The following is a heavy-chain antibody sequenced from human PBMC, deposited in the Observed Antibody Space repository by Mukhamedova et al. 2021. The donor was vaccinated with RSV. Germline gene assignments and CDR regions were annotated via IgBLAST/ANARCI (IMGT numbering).Heavy chain of an antibody. Sequence: TISRDNSKNTLYLQMNSLRAEDTAVYYCAKDRSGYYGVVFDYWGQGTLVTVSS. CDR3: AKDRSGYYGVVFDY. J-gene: IGHJ4*02. D-gene: IGHD3-3*01. V-gene: IGHV3-23*01.